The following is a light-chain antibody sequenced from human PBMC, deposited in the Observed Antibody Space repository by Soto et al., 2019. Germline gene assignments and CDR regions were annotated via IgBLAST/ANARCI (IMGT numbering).Light chain of an antibody. CDR2: GAS. CDR1: QSVSSN. J-gene: IGKJ2*01. CDR3: QQYKNWPPYT. V-gene: IGKV3D-15*01. Sequence: EIVMTQSPATLSVSPGERATLSCRASQSVSSNLAWYQQKPGQAPRLLIYGASTRATGIPARFSGSGSGTEFTLTISSLQSEDFAVYYCQQYKNWPPYTFGQGTSWRSN.